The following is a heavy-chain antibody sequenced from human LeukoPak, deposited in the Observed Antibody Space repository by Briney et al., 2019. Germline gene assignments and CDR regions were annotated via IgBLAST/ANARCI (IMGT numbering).Heavy chain of an antibody. J-gene: IGHJ3*02. V-gene: IGHV7-4-1*02. Sequence: ASVKVSCKASGYTFTSYAMNWVRQAPGQGLEWMGWINTNTGNPTYAQGFTGRFVFSLDTSVSTAYLQISSLKAEDTAVYYCASHYDSSGYYPHHDAFDIWGQGTMVTVSS. CDR3: ASHYDSSGYYPHHDAFDI. CDR2: INTNTGNP. D-gene: IGHD3-22*01. CDR1: GYTFTSYA.